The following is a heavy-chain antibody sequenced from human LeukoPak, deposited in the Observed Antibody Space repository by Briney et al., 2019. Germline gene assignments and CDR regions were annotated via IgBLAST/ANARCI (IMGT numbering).Heavy chain of an antibody. CDR2: ISYDGSNK. V-gene: IGHV3-30*03. D-gene: IGHD1-26*01. CDR3: AGGGGGYSGSYYGY. Sequence: AGGSLRLSCAASGFAVSSNFMTWVRQAPGKGLEWVAVISYDGSNKYYADSVKGRFTISRDNSKNTLYLQMNSLRAEDTAVYYCAGGGGGYSGSYYGYWGQRTPVTVSS. J-gene: IGHJ4*02. CDR1: GFAVSSNF.